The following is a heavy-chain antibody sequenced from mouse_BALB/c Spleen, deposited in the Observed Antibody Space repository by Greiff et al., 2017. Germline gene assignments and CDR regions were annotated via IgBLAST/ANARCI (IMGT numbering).Heavy chain of an antibody. D-gene: IGHD1-1*02. CDR2: ILPGSGST. Sequence: QVQLQQSGAELMKPGASVKISCKATGYTFSSYWIEWVKQRPGHGLEWIGEILPGSGSTNYNEKFKGKATFTADTSSNTAYMQLSSLTSEDSAVYYCARWLWSPHYYAMDYWGQGTSVTVSS. CDR1: GYTFSSYW. J-gene: IGHJ4*01. CDR3: ARWLWSPHYYAMDY. V-gene: IGHV1-9*01.